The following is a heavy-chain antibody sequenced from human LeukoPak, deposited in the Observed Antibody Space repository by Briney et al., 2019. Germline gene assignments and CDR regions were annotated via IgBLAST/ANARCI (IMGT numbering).Heavy chain of an antibody. CDR1: GFTFDDYA. CDR3: VKDIQALGHCSSNSCFDAFDI. D-gene: IGHD2-2*03. V-gene: IGHV3-9*01. J-gene: IGHJ3*02. CDR2: IMWNSHYI. Sequence: GGSLRLSCAASGFTFDDYAMYWVRQVPGKGLEWVSVIMWNSHYIGYADSVKGRFTISRDNAKNSLYLQMNSLRAEDTALYYCVKDIQALGHCSSNSCFDAFDIWGQGTMVTVSS.